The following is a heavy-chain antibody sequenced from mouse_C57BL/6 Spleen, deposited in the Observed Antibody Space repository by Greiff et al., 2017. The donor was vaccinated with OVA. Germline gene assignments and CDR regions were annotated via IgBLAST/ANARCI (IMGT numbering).Heavy chain of an antibody. CDR1: GYTFSDYY. V-gene: IGHV1-26*01. CDR3: ARRVLRYWYFDV. J-gene: IGHJ1*03. CDR2: INPNNGGT. Sequence: EVQLQQSGPELVKPGASVKISCKASGYTFSDYYMNWVKQSHGKSLEWIGDINPNNGGTSYNQKFKGKATLTVDKSSSTAYMELRSLTSEDSAVYYCARRVLRYWYFDVWGTGTTVTVSS.